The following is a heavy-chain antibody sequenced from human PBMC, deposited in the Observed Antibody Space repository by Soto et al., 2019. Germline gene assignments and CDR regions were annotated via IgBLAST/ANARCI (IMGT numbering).Heavy chain of an antibody. Sequence: QVQLQESGPGLVKPSQTLSLTCTVSGGSISSGDYYWSWIRQPPGKGLEWIRYIYYSGSTYYNPSLKSRVTISVDTSKNQFSLKLSSVTAADTAVYYCARDDAVVTRAFDIWGQGTMVTVSS. V-gene: IGHV4-30-4*01. J-gene: IGHJ3*02. CDR1: GGSISSGDYY. D-gene: IGHD2-21*02. CDR2: IYYSGST. CDR3: ARDDAVVTRAFDI.